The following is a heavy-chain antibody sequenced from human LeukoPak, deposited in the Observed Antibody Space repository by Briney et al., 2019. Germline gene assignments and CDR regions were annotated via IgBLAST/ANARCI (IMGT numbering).Heavy chain of an antibody. V-gene: IGHV3-30*18. J-gene: IGHJ4*02. Sequence: GGSLRLSCAASGFTFSSYGMHWVRQAPGKGLEWVAVISYDGTNKYYADSVKGRFTISRDNSKNTLYLQMNSLRAEDTAVYYCAKCYYGSGSYYTPNFEYWGQGTLVTVSS. CDR3: AKCYYGSGSYYTPNFEY. CDR2: ISYDGTNK. CDR1: GFTFSSYG. D-gene: IGHD3-10*01.